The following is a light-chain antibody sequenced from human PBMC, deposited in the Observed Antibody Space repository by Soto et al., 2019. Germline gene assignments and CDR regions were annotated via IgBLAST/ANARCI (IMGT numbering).Light chain of an antibody. Sequence: QAVVTQPPSASGTPGQRVTISCSGSSSNVGNNHVYWYQQLPGTAPKLLIFGNNQRPSGVPDRFSVSKSGTSASLAISGLRSEDEADYYCAAWDDSLSGQWVFGRGTKLTVL. CDR3: AAWDDSLSGQWV. CDR1: SSNVGNNH. J-gene: IGLJ3*02. V-gene: IGLV1-47*02. CDR2: GNN.